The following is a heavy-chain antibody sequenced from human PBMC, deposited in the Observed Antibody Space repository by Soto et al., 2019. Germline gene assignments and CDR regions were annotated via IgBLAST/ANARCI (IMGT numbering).Heavy chain of an antibody. J-gene: IGHJ5*02. CDR3: AGVRENQLLGRFDP. Sequence: QVQLQESGPGLVKPSQTLSLTCTVSGGSISSGGYYWSWIRQHPGKGLEWIGYIYHSGTTYYNPPLRRRVHISVTTFKNRFSLKLTSVTAAETAVYYWAGVRENQLLGRFDPWGQGTLVTVSS. D-gene: IGHD2-2*01. CDR2: IYHSGTT. CDR1: GGSISSGGYY. V-gene: IGHV4-31*03.